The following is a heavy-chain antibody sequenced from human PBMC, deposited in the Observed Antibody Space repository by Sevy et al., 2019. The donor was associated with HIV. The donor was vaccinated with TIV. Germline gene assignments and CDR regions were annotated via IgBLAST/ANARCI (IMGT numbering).Heavy chain of an antibody. Sequence: GGSLRLSCAATGFTFSNYAMHWVRQAPGKGMEWVAIIWSDGAYQYHGDSVKGRFTISRDNSKNTLYLQMNNVRVEDTAAYYCARGGYYYDNAAYYALDSWGQGTLVTVSS. J-gene: IGHJ4*02. V-gene: IGHV3-33*01. CDR2: IWSDGAYQ. D-gene: IGHD3-22*01. CDR3: ARGGYYYDNAAYYALDS. CDR1: GFTFSNYA.